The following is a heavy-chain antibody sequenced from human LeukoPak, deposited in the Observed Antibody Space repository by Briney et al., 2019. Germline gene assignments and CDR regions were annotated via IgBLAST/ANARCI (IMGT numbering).Heavy chain of an antibody. J-gene: IGHJ4*02. V-gene: IGHV3-53*01. Sequence: PGGSLRLSCAASGFSVSNTYMSWVRQAPGKGLEWVSITYSGGNTYYADSVKGRFTISRDNSKNTLYLQMNRLRPEDTAVYYCARGTVTAPDYWGQGTLVTVSS. CDR3: ARGTVTAPDY. D-gene: IGHD2-21*02. CDR1: GFSVSNTY. CDR2: TYSGGNT.